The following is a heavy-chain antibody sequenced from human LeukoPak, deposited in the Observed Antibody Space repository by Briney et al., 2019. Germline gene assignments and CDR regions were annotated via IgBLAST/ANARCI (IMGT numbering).Heavy chain of an antibody. J-gene: IGHJ6*02. CDR1: GFTVSSNY. CDR3: ARPFGSSGAGYYYGMDV. CDR2: IYSGGST. D-gene: IGHD6-19*01. V-gene: IGHV3-66*04. Sequence: GGSLRLSCAASGFTVSSNYMSWVRQAPGKGLEWVSVIYSGGSTYYADSVNGRFTISRDNSKNTLYLQMNSLRAEDTAVYYCARPFGSSGAGYYYGMDVWGQGTTVTVSS.